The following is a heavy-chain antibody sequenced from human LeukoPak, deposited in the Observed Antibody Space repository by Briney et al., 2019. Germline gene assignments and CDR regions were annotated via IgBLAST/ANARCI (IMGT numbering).Heavy chain of an antibody. CDR1: GGSISSSNW. J-gene: IGHJ4*02. CDR3: ARGLDSGSYFDY. CDR2: IYYSGST. Sequence: SETLPLTCAVSGGSISSSNWWSWVRQHPGKGLEWIGYIYYSGSTYYNPSLKSRVTISVDTSKNQFSLKLSSVTAADTAVYYCARGLDSGSYFDYWGQGTLVTVSS. D-gene: IGHD1-26*01. V-gene: IGHV4-31*11.